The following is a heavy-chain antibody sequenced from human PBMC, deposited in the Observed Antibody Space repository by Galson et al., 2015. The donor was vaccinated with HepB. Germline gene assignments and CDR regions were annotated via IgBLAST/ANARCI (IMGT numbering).Heavy chain of an antibody. CDR2: IVVGSGNT. J-gene: IGHJ6*02. V-gene: IGHV1-58*01. CDR3: AAGRITIIDYYYGMDV. CDR1: GFTFTSSA. Sequence: SVKVSCKASGFTFTSSAVQWVRQARGQRLEWIGWIVVGSGNTNYAQKFQERVTITRDMSTSTAYMELSSLRSEDTAVYYCAAGRITIIDYYYGMDVWGQGTTVTVSS. D-gene: IGHD3-3*01.